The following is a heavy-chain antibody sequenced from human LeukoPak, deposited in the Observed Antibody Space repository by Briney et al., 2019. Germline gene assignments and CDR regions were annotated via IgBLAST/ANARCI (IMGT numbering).Heavy chain of an antibody. J-gene: IGHJ4*02. V-gene: IGHV1-24*01. CDR2: FDPEDGET. D-gene: IGHD1-1*01. CDR1: GYTLTELS. CDR3: ARTTGTTVPDY. Sequence: ASVKVSCKVSGYTLTELSMHWVRQAPGKGLEWMGGFDPEDGETIYAQKLQGRVTMTTDTSTSTAYMELRSLRSDDTAVYYCARTTGTTVPDYWGQGTLVTVSS.